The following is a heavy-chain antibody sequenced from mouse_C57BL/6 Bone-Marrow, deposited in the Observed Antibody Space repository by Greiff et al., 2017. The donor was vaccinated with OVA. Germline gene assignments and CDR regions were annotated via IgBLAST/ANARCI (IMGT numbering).Heavy chain of an antibody. CDR3: ARRGFTTVVATRAWFAY. CDR1: GYTFTSYG. J-gene: IGHJ3*01. D-gene: IGHD1-1*01. CDR2: IYPRSGNT. Sequence: LQESGAELARPGASVKLSCKASGYTFTSYGISWVKQRTGQGLEWIGEIYPRSGNTYYNEKFKGKATLTADKSSSTAYMELRSLTSEDSAVYFCARRGFTTVVATRAWFAYWGQGTLVTVSA. V-gene: IGHV1-81*01.